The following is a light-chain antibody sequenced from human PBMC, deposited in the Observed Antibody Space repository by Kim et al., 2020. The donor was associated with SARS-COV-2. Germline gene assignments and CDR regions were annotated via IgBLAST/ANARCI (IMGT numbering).Light chain of an antibody. J-gene: IGLJ1*01. Sequence: GQSITLVWTGTSGDVGRYNLVSWYEQRPGKAPNLIVYEVRRRPSGVSNRFAGSKSGNTASLTISGLQAEDEADYYCCSYAGATKYVFGTGTKVTVL. CDR2: EVR. CDR3: CSYAGATKYV. CDR1: SGDVGRYNL. V-gene: IGLV2-23*02.